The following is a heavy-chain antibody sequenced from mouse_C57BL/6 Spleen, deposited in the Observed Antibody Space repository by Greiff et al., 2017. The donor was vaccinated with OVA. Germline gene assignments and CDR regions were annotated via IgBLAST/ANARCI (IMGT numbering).Heavy chain of an antibody. CDR1: GYTFTSYW. V-gene: IGHV1-59*01. CDR2: IDPSDSYT. CDR3: ARSETAHLAY. Sequence: VQLQQPGAELVRPGTSVKLSCKASGYTFTSYWMHWVKQRPGQGLEWIGVIDPSDSYTNYNQKFKGKATLTVDTSSSTAYMQLSSLTSEDSAVYYCARSETAHLAYWGQGTLVTVSA. J-gene: IGHJ3*01. D-gene: IGHD3-2*02.